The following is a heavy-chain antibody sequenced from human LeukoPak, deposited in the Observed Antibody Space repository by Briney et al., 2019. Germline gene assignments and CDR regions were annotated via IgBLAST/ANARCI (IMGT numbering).Heavy chain of an antibody. J-gene: IGHJ6*02. V-gene: IGHV3-7*03. CDR1: GFTFSSYG. Sequence: PGGSLRLSCAASGFTFSSYGMHWVRQAPGKGLEWVANIKQDGSEKYYVDSVKGRFTISRDNAKNSLYLQMNSLRAEDTAVYYCARARITGTTIRYYYYGMDVWGQGTTVTVSS. CDR2: IKQDGSEK. CDR3: ARARITGTTIRYYYYGMDV. D-gene: IGHD1-20*01.